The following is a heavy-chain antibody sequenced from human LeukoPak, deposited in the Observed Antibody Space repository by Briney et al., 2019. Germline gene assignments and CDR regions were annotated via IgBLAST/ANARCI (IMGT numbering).Heavy chain of an antibody. CDR2: ISSISTYI. CDR1: EFTFSSYT. D-gene: IGHD2-15*01. V-gene: IGHV3-21*01. Sequence: GGSLTLSCAPSEFTFSSYTINWVRQALANGLEWVSAISSISTYISYADSVKGRLTISRDNAKNSLYLQMNSLRAEDTAVYYCARGGGNFDYWGQGTLVTVSS. CDR3: ARGGGNFDY. J-gene: IGHJ4*02.